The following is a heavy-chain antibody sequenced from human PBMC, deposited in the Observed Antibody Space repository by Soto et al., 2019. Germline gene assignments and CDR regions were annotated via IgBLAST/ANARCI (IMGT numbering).Heavy chain of an antibody. D-gene: IGHD6-13*01. CDR2: LDPQDGET. J-gene: IGHJ4*02. CDR1: GYTLTELS. CDR3: ARGVDAGLDY. V-gene: IGHV1-24*01. Sequence: ASVKVSCKVSGYTLTELSMHWVRQAPGKGLEWMGGLDPQDGETGYAQKFQGRVIMTKDTSINTAYMELSSLRSEDTAVYYCARGVDAGLDYWGQGALVTVSS.